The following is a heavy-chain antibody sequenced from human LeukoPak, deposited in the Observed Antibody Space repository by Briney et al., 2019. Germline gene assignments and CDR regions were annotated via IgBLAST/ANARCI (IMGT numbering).Heavy chain of an antibody. J-gene: IGHJ4*02. CDR2: INPNTGGT. V-gene: IGHV1-2*02. CDR1: GNTFTGYY. Sequence: ASVKVSCKPSGNTFTGYYVHWVRQAPGQGLEWMGWINPNTGGTTNAQKFQGRVTMTRDTSISTAYMELSSLTSDDTAVYYCARSTSDWLLQILDYWGQGTLVTVSS. D-gene: IGHD3/OR15-3a*01. CDR3: ARSTSDWLLQILDY.